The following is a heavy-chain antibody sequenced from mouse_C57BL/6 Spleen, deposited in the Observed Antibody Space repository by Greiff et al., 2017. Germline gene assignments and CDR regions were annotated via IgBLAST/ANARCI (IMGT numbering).Heavy chain of an antibody. CDR1: GFTFSDYG. CDR2: ISSGSSTI. J-gene: IGHJ1*03. Sequence: EVQRVESGGGLVKPGGSLKLSCAASGFTFSDYGMHWVRQAPEKGLEWVAYISSGSSTIYYADTVKGRFTISRDNAKNTLFLQMTSLRSEDTAMYYCAKNWDWYFDVWGTGTTVTVSS. V-gene: IGHV5-17*01. CDR3: AKNWDWYFDV. D-gene: IGHD4-1*01.